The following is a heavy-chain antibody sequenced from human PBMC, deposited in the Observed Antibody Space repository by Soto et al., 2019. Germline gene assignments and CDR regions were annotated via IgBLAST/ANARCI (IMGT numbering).Heavy chain of an antibody. CDR1: GFTFSDYW. J-gene: IGHJ3*02. V-gene: IGHV3-74*01. CDR3: GRERWGLLDI. CDR2: INSDGSIA. Sequence: EVQLVESGGGLVQPGGSLRLSCAASGFTFSDYWMAWARQAPGKGLFWVSRINSDGSIAHYAESMKGRFTISRDNAKNTLWLQVNSLRDDDTAVYYCGRERWGLLDIWGQGAMVTVSS. D-gene: IGHD7-27*01.